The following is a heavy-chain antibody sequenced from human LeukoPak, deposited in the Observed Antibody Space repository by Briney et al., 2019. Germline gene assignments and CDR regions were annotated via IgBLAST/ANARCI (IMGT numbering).Heavy chain of an antibody. CDR3: ARERGSYGAFDI. CDR2: INPNSGGT. D-gene: IGHD1-26*01. CDR1: GYTFTGYY. Sequence: ASVKVSCKASGYTFTGYYMHWVRQAPGQGREWMGWINPNSGGTNYAQKFQGRVTMTRDTSIITAYMELSRLRSDDTAVYYCARERGSYGAFDIWGQGTMVTVSS. V-gene: IGHV1-2*02. J-gene: IGHJ3*02.